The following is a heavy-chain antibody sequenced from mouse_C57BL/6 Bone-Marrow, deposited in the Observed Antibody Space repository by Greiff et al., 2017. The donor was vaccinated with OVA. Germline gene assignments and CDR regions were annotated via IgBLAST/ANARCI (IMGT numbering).Heavy chain of an antibody. J-gene: IGHJ4*01. Sequence: EVKLVESGPGLAKPSQTLSLTCSVTGYSITSDYWNWIRKFPGNKLEYMGYISYSGSTYSNPSLKSRISITRDTSKNQYYLQLNSVTTEDTATYYCARSPLYYGSSFYAMDYWGQGTSVTVSS. CDR1: GYSITSDY. V-gene: IGHV3-8*01. CDR2: ISYSGST. CDR3: ARSPLYYGSSFYAMDY. D-gene: IGHD1-1*01.